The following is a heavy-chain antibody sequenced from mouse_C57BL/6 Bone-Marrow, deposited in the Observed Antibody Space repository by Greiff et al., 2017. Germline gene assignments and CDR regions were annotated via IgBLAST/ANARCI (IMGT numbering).Heavy chain of an antibody. CDR3: TTEVTTLFDY. D-gene: IGHD2-1*01. CDR1: GFNIKDDY. CDR2: IAPENGAN. V-gene: IGHV14-4*01. Sequence: VQLQQSGAELVRPGASVKLSCTASGFNIKDDYMHWVKQRPEQSLVWIGWIAPENGANEYAPKFQGKATITADTSTNPAYLQLSNLTTEKTAVYYGTTEVTTLFDYWGQGTTLTVSS. J-gene: IGHJ2*01.